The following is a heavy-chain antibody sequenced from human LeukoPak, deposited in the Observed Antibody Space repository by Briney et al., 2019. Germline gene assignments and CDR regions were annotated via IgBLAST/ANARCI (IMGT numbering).Heavy chain of an antibody. J-gene: IGHJ4*02. D-gene: IGHD6-6*01. V-gene: IGHV1-3*01. CDR2: INAGNGNT. CDR3: ARDRSGTARPSYFDY. CDR1: GYTFTGYA. Sequence: ASVKVSCKASGYTFTGYAMHWVRQAPGQRLEWMGWINAGNGNTKYSQKFQGRVTITRDTSASTAYMELSSLRSEDTAVYYCARDRSGTARPSYFDYWGQGTLVTVSS.